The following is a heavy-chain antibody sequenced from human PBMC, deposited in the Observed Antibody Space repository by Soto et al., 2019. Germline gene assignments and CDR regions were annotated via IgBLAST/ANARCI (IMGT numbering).Heavy chain of an antibody. V-gene: IGHV3-66*01. Sequence: PGGSLRLSCAASGFTVSSNYISWVRQAPGKGLEWVSVIYSGGSTYYADSVKGRFTISRDNSKNTLYLQMNSLRAEDTAVYYCARDRYSSGWDSYYYYYMDVWGKGTTVTVSS. D-gene: IGHD6-19*01. CDR1: GFTVSSNY. J-gene: IGHJ6*03. CDR2: IYSGGST. CDR3: ARDRYSSGWDSYYYYYMDV.